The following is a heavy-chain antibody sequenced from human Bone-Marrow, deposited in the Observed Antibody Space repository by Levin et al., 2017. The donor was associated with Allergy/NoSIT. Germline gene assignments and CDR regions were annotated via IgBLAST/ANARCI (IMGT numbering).Heavy chain of an antibody. CDR2: ISSSGSIT. V-gene: IGHV3-11*01. J-gene: IGHJ5*02. CDR1: GFAFSDSY. CDR3: ARDQAVPETVNWFDP. D-gene: IGHD6-19*01. Sequence: KSGGSLRLSCAGSGFAFSDSYMTWIRQAPGGLEWVSSISSSGSITYYADSVKGRFTISRDNDKNSMYLQMNSLTADDTAVYYCARDQAVPETVNWFDPWGQGTLVTVSS.